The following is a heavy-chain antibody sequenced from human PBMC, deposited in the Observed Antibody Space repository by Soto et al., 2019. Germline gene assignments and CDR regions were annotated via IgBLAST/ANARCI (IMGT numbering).Heavy chain of an antibody. CDR3: VKDALTTVAYYFDY. Sequence: GGSLRLSCEVSGFRFDDYGMHWVRQAPGKGLEWIAGISRDSRSISYGASMKGRFTISRDNTKNSLYLQLNSLRADDTAFYYCVKDALTTVAYYFDYWGQGALVTVSS. V-gene: IGHV3-9*01. J-gene: IGHJ4*02. D-gene: IGHD4-17*01. CDR2: ISRDSRSI. CDR1: GFRFDDYG.